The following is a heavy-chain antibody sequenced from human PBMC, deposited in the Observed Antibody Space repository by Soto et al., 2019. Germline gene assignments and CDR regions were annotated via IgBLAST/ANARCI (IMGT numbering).Heavy chain of an antibody. Sequence: SETLSLTCTVSGGSISSYYWSWIRQPPGKGLEWIGYIYYSGSTNYNPSLKSRVTISVDTSKNQFSLKLSSVTAADTAVYYCARGGDFWSGYYYGMDVWGQGTTVTV. J-gene: IGHJ6*02. V-gene: IGHV4-59*01. CDR3: ARGGDFWSGYYYGMDV. CDR2: IYYSGST. CDR1: GGSISSYY. D-gene: IGHD3-3*01.